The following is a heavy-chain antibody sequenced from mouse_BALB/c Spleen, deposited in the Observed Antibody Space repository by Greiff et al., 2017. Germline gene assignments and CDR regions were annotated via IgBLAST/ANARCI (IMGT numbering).Heavy chain of an antibody. CDR2: IDPANGNT. CDR1: GFNIKDTY. D-gene: IGHD3-3*01. Sequence: VHVKQSGAELVKPGASVKLSCTASGFNIKDTYMHWVKQRPEQGLEWIGRIDPANGNTKYDPKFQGKATITADTSSNTAYLQLSSLTSEDTAVYYCARGLPLDYWGQGTTLTVSS. CDR3: ARGLPLDY. V-gene: IGHV14-3*02. J-gene: IGHJ2*01.